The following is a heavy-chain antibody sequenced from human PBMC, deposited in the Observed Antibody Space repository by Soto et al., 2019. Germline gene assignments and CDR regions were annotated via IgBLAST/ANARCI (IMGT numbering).Heavy chain of an antibody. J-gene: IGHJ6*02. Sequence: QITLKESGPTLVKPTQTLALTCTFSGFSLNTGGLGVGWIRQPPGKALEWLALIYWANDKRYRPSLMSRLTITKDTSKNQVVLSMTNMDPVDAATYYCVHTRCGGDCLQSYSSHYYYGMDVWGQGTTVTVSS. CDR1: GFSLNTGGLG. CDR2: IYWANDK. CDR3: VHTRCGGDCLQSYSSHYYYGMDV. D-gene: IGHD2-21*02. V-gene: IGHV2-5*02.